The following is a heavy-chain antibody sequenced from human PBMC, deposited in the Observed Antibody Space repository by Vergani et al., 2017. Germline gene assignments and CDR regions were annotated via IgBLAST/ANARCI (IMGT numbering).Heavy chain of an antibody. CDR2: IRSKTYGATT. CDR3: AKDPGAAMHDYYYYGMDV. CDR1: GFNFGEYG. J-gene: IGHJ6*02. D-gene: IGHD2-2*01. Sequence: EVQLVESGGDLVQPGRSLRLSCQTSGFNFGEYGVSWVRQAPGKGLEWIGLIRSKTYGATTEYAASVRGRFTISRDNSKNTLYLQMNSLRAEDTAVYYCAKDPGAAMHDYYYYGMDVWGQGTTVTVSS. V-gene: IGHV3-49*04.